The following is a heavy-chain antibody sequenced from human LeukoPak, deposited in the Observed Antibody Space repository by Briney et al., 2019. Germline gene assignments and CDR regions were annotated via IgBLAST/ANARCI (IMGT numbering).Heavy chain of an antibody. CDR2: IIPIFGTA. J-gene: IGHJ2*01. CDR1: GGTFSSYA. D-gene: IGHD2-15*01. CDR3: ATSRISPEGYFDL. Sequence: SVKVSCKASGGTFSSYAISWVRQAPGQGLEWMGRIIPIFGTANYAQRFQGRVTITTDESTSTAYMELSSLRSEDTAVYYCATSRISPEGYFDLWGRGTLVTVSS. V-gene: IGHV1-69*05.